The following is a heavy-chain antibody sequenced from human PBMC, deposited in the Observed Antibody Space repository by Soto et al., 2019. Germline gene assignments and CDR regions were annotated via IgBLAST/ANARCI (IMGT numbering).Heavy chain of an antibody. V-gene: IGHV3-33*01. D-gene: IGHD4-17*01. Sequence: QVQLVESGGGVVQPGRSLRLSCAASGFTFSSYGMHWVRQAPGKGLEWVAVIWYDGSNKYYADSVKGRFTISRDNSKNTLYLQMNSLRAEDTAVYYCARDREEDGEYNSLDYWGQGTLVTVSS. CDR3: ARDREEDGEYNSLDY. J-gene: IGHJ4*02. CDR2: IWYDGSNK. CDR1: GFTFSSYG.